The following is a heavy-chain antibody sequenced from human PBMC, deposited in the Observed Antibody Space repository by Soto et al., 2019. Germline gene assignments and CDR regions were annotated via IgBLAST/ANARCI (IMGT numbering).Heavy chain of an antibody. Sequence: GGSLRLSCAASGFTFRHYSMHWVRQAPGKGREWVAYISTSSSPRYYADSVKGRFTISRDNERKSIYLEMSSRKNEDTAITSCARDALQYNYGDGGHAGWGRGPLVTAPS. V-gene: IGHV3-48*02. CDR2: ISTSSSPR. CDR1: GFTFRHYS. D-gene: IGHD2-21*01. CDR3: ARDALQYNYGDGGHAG. J-gene: IGHJ4*02.